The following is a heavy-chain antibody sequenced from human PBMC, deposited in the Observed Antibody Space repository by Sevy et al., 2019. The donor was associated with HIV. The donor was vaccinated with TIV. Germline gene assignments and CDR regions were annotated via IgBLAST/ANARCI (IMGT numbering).Heavy chain of an antibody. D-gene: IGHD1-1*01. CDR1: GFTFSSYS. CDR2: ISSSSTYI. Sequence: GGSLRLSCAASGFTFSSYSMTWVRQAPGKGLEWVSSISSSSTYIFYADSVKGRFTISRDNAKNSLYLQMNTLRAEDSALHYCARGQNGKYDYWGQGTLVTVSS. CDR3: ARGQNGKYDY. V-gene: IGHV3-21*01. J-gene: IGHJ4*02.